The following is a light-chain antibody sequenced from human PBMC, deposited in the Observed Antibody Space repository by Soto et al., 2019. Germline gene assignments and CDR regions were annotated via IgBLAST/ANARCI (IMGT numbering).Light chain of an antibody. Sequence: EIVLTQSPGTLSLSPGERATLSCRASQSISSSYLAWYQQKPGQAPRLLIYAASSRATGIPDRFSGSGSGTDFTLTISRLEPEDFAVYYCQQYGSSWYTFGQGTQLEIK. J-gene: IGKJ2*01. CDR3: QQYGSSWYT. CDR2: AAS. CDR1: QSISSSY. V-gene: IGKV3-20*01.